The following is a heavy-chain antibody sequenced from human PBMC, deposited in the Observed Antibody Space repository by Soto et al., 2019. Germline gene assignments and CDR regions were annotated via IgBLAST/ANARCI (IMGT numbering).Heavy chain of an antibody. CDR1: GFTFTDHY. J-gene: IGHJ1*01. D-gene: IGHD3-10*01. CDR2: INSGGINI. Sequence: QVQLVESGGGLVKPGGSLRLSCTASGFTFTDHYMTWIRQAPGKGLEWVSYINSGGINIYYADSVRARFTISRDNAKNSVYLQMSSRRGEDTAIYYCARDIRGANWGQGTLVIVSS. CDR3: ARDIRGAN. V-gene: IGHV3-11*01.